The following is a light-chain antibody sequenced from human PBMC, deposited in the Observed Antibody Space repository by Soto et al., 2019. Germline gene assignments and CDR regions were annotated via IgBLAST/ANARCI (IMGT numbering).Light chain of an antibody. J-gene: IGKJ5*01. CDR2: AAS. CDR1: QGISSF. CDR3: QQLYIFPLT. Sequence: DIQMTQSPSFLSASVGDRATITCRASQGISSFLAWYQQKPGKAPNLLMYAASTLQSGVPSRFSGGESGTEYTLTISSLQPEDSATYYCQQLYIFPLTFGQGTRLEIK. V-gene: IGKV1-9*01.